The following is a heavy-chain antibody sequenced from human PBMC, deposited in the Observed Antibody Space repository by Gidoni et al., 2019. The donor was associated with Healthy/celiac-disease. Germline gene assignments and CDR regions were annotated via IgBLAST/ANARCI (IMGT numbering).Heavy chain of an antibody. CDR2: ISAYNGNT. V-gene: IGHV1-18*01. CDR1: GYTFTSYG. Sequence: QVQLVQSGAEVKKPGASVKVSCKASGYTFTSYGISWVRQAPGQGLEWMGWISAYNGNTNYAQKLQGRVTMTTDTSTSTAYMELRSLRSDDTAVYYCARPLQSKEGYSSSWYVDWVLRYWGQGTLVTVSS. CDR3: ARPLQSKEGYSSSWYVDWVLRY. J-gene: IGHJ4*02. D-gene: IGHD6-13*01.